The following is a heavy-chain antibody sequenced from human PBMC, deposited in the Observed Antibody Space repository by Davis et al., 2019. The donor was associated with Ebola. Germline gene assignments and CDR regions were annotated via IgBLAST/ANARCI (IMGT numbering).Heavy chain of an antibody. CDR3: ARVSPGYCSGGSCPDY. CDR2: ITAYNGNT. V-gene: IGHV1-18*01. CDR1: GYSFSTYG. J-gene: IGHJ4*02. D-gene: IGHD2-15*01. Sequence: ASVKVSCKASGYSFSTYGLNWVRQAPGQGLEWMGWITAYNGNTNYAQKLQGRVTMTTDTSTSTAYMELRSLRSDDTAVYYCARVSPGYCSGGSCPDYWGQGTLVTVSS.